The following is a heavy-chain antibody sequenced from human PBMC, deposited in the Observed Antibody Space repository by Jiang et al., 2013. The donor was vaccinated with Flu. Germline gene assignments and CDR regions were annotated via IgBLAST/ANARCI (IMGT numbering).Heavy chain of an antibody. J-gene: IGHJ4*02. D-gene: IGHD5-12*01. CDR2: SIILGVP. Sequence: RQPPREGAGVDWGRSIILGVPTPARPLKSRVTIFVDTSKNQFSLKVTSVTAADTAVYYCARAQKYSGFELPYFDFWGQGTLVTVSS. CDR3: ARAQKYSGFELPYFDF. V-gene: IGHV4-39*07.